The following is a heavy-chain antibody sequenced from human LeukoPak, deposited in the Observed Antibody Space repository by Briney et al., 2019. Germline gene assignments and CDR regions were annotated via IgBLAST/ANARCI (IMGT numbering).Heavy chain of an antibody. CDR2: IDPGDSDT. CDR1: GYPFTRHW. Sequence: GESLKISCKGSGYPFTRHWIGWVRQMPGKGLELMGIIDPGDSDTRYSPSFQGQVTFSADKSIRMVYLQWSSLKASDTAIYYCARLNDGVDVWGQGAMVSVSS. CDR3: ARLNDGVDV. V-gene: IGHV5-51*01. J-gene: IGHJ3*01.